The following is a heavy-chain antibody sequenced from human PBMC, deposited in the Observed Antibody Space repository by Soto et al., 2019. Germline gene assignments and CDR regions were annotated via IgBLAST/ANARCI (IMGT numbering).Heavy chain of an antibody. CDR3: AGEYNSAWSDYFDY. Sequence: SETLSLTCTVSGVSISSYYWNWIRQPPGKGLEWIGYIYYSGSTHYNPSLKSRVAISVDTSKNQLSLRLSSVTAADTAVYYCAGEYNSAWSDYFDYWGQGNVVTVSS. CDR1: GVSISSYY. D-gene: IGHD6-19*01. J-gene: IGHJ4*02. CDR2: IYYSGST. V-gene: IGHV4-59*01.